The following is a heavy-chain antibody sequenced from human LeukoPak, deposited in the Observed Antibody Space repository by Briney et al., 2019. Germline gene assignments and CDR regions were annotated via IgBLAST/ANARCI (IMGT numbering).Heavy chain of an antibody. V-gene: IGHV3-7*01. CDR1: GFTFSSYW. D-gene: IGHD2-2*01. CDR3: ARLGLGYCSSTSCQYYFDY. CDR2: IKQDGSEK. Sequence: GGSLRLSCAASGFTFSSYWMSWVRQAPGKGLEWVANIKQDGSEKYYVDSVKGRFTISRDNAKNSLYLQMNSLRAEDTAVYYCARLGLGYCSSTSCQYYFDYWGQGTLVTVSS. J-gene: IGHJ4*02.